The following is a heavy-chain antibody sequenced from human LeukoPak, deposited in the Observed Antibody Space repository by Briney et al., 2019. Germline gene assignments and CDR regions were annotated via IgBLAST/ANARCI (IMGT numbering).Heavy chain of an antibody. J-gene: IGHJ4*02. CDR1: GYTLTELS. V-gene: IGHV1-24*01. CDR2: FDPEDGET. Sequence: ASVKVSCKVSGYTLTELSMHWVRQAPGKGLEWMGGFDPEDGETIYAQKFQGRVTMTEDTSTDTAYMELSSLRSEDTAVYYCARVQRWLQFHLVPRGDSLFDYWGQGTLVTVSS. CDR3: ARVQRWLQFHLVPRGDSLFDY. D-gene: IGHD5-24*01.